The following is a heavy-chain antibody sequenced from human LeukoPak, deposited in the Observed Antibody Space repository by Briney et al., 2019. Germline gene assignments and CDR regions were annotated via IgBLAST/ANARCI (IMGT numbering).Heavy chain of an antibody. CDR1: GGSISSGDYY. CDR3: ARTYSYGNKFFDY. Sequence: KTSETLSLTCTVSGGSISSGDYYWSWIRQPPGKGLEWIGYIYYSGSTYYNPSLKSRVTISVDTSKNQFSLKLSSVTAADTAVYYCARTYSYGNKFFDYWGQGTLVTVSS. J-gene: IGHJ4*02. CDR2: IYYSGST. D-gene: IGHD5-18*01. V-gene: IGHV4-30-4*01.